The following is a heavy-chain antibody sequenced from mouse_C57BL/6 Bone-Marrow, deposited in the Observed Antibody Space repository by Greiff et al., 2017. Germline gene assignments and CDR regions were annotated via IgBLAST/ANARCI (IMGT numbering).Heavy chain of an antibody. J-gene: IGHJ1*03. D-gene: IGHD1-1*01. Sequence: QVQLQQPGAELVRPGSSVKLSCKASGYTFTSYWMHWVKQRPIQGLEWIGNIDPSDSETHYNQKFKDKATLTVDKSSSTAYMQLSSLTSEDSAVYYCARERSYTTVVRDWYCDVWGTGTTVTVSS. CDR3: ARERSYTTVVRDWYCDV. CDR2: IDPSDSET. V-gene: IGHV1-52*01. CDR1: GYTFTSYW.